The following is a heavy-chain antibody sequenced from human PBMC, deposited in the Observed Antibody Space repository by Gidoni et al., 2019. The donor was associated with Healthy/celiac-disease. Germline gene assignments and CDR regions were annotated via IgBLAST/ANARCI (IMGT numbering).Heavy chain of an antibody. V-gene: IGHV4-4*07. J-gene: IGHJ4*02. CDR3: ARGITMVRGVIITHGHFDY. CDR1: GGSISSYY. CDR2: IYTSGST. Sequence: QVQLQESGPGLVKPSETLSLTCTVSGGSISSYYWSWIRQPAGKGLEWIGRIYTSGSTNYNPSLKSRVTMSVDTSKNQFSLKLSSVTAADTAVYYCARGITMVRGVIITHGHFDYWGQGTLVTVSS. D-gene: IGHD3-10*01.